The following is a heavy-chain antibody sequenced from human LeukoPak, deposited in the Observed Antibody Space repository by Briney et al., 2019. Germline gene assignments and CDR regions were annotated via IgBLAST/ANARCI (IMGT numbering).Heavy chain of an antibody. CDR2: INPNSGGT. CDR1: GYRFTGHY. Sequence: GASVKVSFKASGYRFTGHYIHWVRQAPGQGLEWMGWINPNSGGTNYAQKLQGRVTMTTDTSTSTAYMELRSLRSDDTAVYYCAREEGAPIAAANIWGLGTMVTVSS. V-gene: IGHV1-2*02. J-gene: IGHJ3*02. D-gene: IGHD6-13*01. CDR3: AREEGAPIAAANI.